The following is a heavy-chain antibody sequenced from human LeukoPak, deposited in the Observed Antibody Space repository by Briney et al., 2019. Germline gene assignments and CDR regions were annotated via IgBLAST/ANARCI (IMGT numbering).Heavy chain of an antibody. CDR1: GFTFSSYV. CDR3: AKDGGIAAAGTSVYFDY. Sequence: PGGSLRLSCAASGFTFSSYVLNWVRQAPGKGLEWVSSISSSGSYIWYADFVKGRFTISRDNSKNTLYLQMNSLRAEDTAVYYCAKDGGIAAAGTSVYFDYWGQGTLVTVSS. CDR2: ISSSGSYI. J-gene: IGHJ4*02. D-gene: IGHD6-13*01. V-gene: IGHV3-23*01.